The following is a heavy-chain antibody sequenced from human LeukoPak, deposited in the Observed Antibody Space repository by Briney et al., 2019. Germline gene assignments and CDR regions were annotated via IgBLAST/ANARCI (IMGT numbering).Heavy chain of an antibody. Sequence: GGSLRLSCAASGFTFSSNAMSWVRQAPGKGLEWVSTLSGGGDSTYYADPAKGRFTISRDNSKNTLYLQMNSLRAEDTAVYYCTKRPFSGYFDYWGQGTLVTVSS. CDR2: LSGGGDST. CDR3: TKRPFSGYFDY. V-gene: IGHV3-23*01. J-gene: IGHJ4*02. CDR1: GFTFSSNA. D-gene: IGHD6-25*01.